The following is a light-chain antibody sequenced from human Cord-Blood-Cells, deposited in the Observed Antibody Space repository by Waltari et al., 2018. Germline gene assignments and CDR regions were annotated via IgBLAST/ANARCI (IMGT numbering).Light chain of an antibody. CDR3: QQYGRT. V-gene: IGKV3-20*01. CDR2: GES. J-gene: IGKJ1*01. CDR1: QSVSSSY. Sequence: EIVLTQSPGTLSLSPGERATLSCRASQSVSSSYLAGYQQKPGQAPRLLIYGESSRATCIPDRFSGSGSGTDFTLTISRLEPEVVAVYYCQQYGRTFGQGTKVEIK.